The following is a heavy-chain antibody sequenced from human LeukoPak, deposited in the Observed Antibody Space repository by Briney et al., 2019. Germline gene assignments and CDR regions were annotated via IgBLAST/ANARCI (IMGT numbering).Heavy chain of an antibody. CDR2: IKEVRGRE. D-gene: IGHD5-18*01. Sequence: PGGSLRLSCVASGLIVSNHWMSWVRQAPGKGLEWVANIKEVRGREYYMDSVKGRFTISKDSAKNSLYLQMNSLRVEDTAMYYCASLDTAKQPLANHWGQGTLVTVSS. J-gene: IGHJ5*02. CDR3: ASLDTAKQPLANH. V-gene: IGHV3-7*03. CDR1: GLIVSNHW.